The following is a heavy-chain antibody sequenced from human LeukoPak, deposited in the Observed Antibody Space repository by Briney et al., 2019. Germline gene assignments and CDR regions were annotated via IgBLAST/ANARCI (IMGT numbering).Heavy chain of an antibody. CDR2: ISGSGATT. CDR1: GYSFFNYW. J-gene: IGHJ4*02. Sequence: GESLKISCVGSGYSFFNYWIGWVRQMPGKGLEWVSAISGSGATTYYTDSVKGRFTISRDNSKNTLYLQMSSLRAEDTAVYYCAKTLHYGDYGKFDYWGQGTLVTVSS. CDR3: AKTLHYGDYGKFDY. D-gene: IGHD4-17*01. V-gene: IGHV3-23*01.